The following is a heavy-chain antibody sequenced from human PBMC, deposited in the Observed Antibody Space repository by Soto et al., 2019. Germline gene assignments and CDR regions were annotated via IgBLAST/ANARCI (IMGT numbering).Heavy chain of an antibody. CDR1: GFTFNTYA. CDR2: ISASGDGT. CDR3: AKEGVVVPTLGWFDA. D-gene: IGHD2-2*01. Sequence: EVQMLESGGGLVQPGGSLRLSCAASGFTFNTYAMSWVRQAPGKGLEWVSGISASGDGTYYADSVKGWFTVSRDNSRNTLYLQMSNLRAEDTAIYYCAKEGVVVPTLGWFDAWGQGTLVTVSS. V-gene: IGHV3-23*01. J-gene: IGHJ5*02.